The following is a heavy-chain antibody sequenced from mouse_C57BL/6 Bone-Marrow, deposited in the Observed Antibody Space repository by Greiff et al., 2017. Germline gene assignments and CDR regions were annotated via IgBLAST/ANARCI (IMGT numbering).Heavy chain of an antibody. CDR1: GYTFTVYY. V-gene: IGHV1-76*01. D-gene: IGHD2-1*01. Sequence: VQQSGAELVRPGASVKLSCQASGYTFTVYYINWVKQRPGQGLGLIARIYPGSGNTYYNEKFKGKATLTAEKSSSTAYMQLSSLTSEDSAVYFCAKSTHLYYFDYWGQGTTLTVSS. CDR2: IYPGSGNT. J-gene: IGHJ2*01. CDR3: AKSTHLYYFDY.